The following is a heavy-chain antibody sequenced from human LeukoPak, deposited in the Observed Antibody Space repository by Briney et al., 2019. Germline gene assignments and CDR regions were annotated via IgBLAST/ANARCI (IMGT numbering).Heavy chain of an antibody. CDR1: GFTFSSYS. D-gene: IGHD2-21*02. J-gene: IGHJ3*02. CDR3: ASEDKFVVVTAMPNAFDI. CDR2: ISSSSSTI. Sequence: GGSLRLSCAASGFTFSSYSMNWVRQAPGKGLEWVSYISSSSSTIYYADSVKGRFTISRDNSKNTLYLQMGSLRAEDMAVYYCASEDKFVVVTAMPNAFDIWGQGTMVTVSS. V-gene: IGHV3-48*01.